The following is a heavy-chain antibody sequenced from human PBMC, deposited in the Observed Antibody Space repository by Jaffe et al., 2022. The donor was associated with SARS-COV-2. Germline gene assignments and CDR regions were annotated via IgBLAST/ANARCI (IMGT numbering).Heavy chain of an antibody. J-gene: IGHJ4*02. CDR2: ISYDGGNK. V-gene: IGHV3-30*18. CDR3: AKDLLDTSMVFFN. CDR1: GFTFSSYG. D-gene: IGHD5-18*01. Sequence: QVQLVESGGGVVQPGTSLRVSCAASGFTFSSYGMHWVRQAPGKGLEWVATISYDGGNKYYADSVKGRFTISRDNFKNTLFLQMNSLRVEDTAVYYCAKDLLDTSMVFFNWGQGTLVTVSS.